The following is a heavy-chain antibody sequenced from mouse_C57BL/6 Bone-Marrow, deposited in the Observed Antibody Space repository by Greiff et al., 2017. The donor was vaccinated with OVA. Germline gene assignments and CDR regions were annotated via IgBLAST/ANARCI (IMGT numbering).Heavy chain of an antibody. J-gene: IGHJ1*03. V-gene: IGHV1-15*01. CDR2: IDPETGGT. Sequence: QVQLQQSGAELVRPGASVTLSCKASGYTFTDYEMHWVKQTPVHGLEWIGAIDPETGGTAYNQKFKGKAILTADKSSSTAYMELRSLTSEDSAVYYCMGYYGSSVTSYWYFDVWGTGTTVTVSS. D-gene: IGHD1-1*01. CDR3: MGYYGSSVTSYWYFDV. CDR1: GYTFTDYE.